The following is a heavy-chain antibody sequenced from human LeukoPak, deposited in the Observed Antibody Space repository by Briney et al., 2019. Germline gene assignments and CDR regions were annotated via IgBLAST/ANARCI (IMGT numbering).Heavy chain of an antibody. J-gene: IGHJ4*02. Sequence: PGGSLRLSCSASGFTFSAYTMNWVRQAPGQGLEWVSYISSGSSSVYYADSVKGRFTISRDNAKNSLYLQMNSLRAEDTALYYCAKEKYSSGCIDYWGQGTLVTVSS. CDR2: ISSGSSSV. CDR3: AKEKYSSGCIDY. D-gene: IGHD6-19*01. CDR1: GFTFSAYT. V-gene: IGHV3-48*04.